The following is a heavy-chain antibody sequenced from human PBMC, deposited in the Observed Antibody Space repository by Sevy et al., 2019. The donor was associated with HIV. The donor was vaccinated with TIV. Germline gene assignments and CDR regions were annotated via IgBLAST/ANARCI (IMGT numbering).Heavy chain of an antibody. CDR1: XXXXXXYS. D-gene: IGHD4-17*01. V-gene: IGHV3-21*01. Sequence: GGSLRLSCAXSXXXXXXYSMNWXRXAPGKXXEWVSSXXXXXXYIYYAHSVKGRFTISRNNAKNSLFLQMNSLRAXDXXVYFCARIDYGDYEXTRXYYXXVWGKGTTVTVSS. CDR2: XXXXXXYI. J-gene: IGHJ6*03. CDR3: ARIDYGDYEXTRXYYXXV.